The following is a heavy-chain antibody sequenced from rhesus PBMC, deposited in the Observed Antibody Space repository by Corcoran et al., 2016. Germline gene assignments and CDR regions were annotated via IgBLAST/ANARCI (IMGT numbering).Heavy chain of an antibody. V-gene: IGHV4S14*01. CDR1: GYSISSGSY. D-gene: IGHD5-36*02. CDR2: IYGSGGSN. CDR3: ARRLATVTLSYFDY. J-gene: IGHJ4*01. Sequence: QVQLQESGPGLVKPSETLSLTCAVSGYSISSGSYWGWIRQPPGQGLEWIGSIYGSGGSNYLNPSLKSRVTISTDTSKNQFSLKLSSVTAADTAVYYCARRLATVTLSYFDYWGQGVLVTVSS.